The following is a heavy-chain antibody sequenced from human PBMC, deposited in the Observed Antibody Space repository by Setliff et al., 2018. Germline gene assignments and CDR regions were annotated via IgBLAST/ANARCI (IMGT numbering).Heavy chain of an antibody. J-gene: IGHJ4*02. Sequence: PGESLKISCKGSGYSFTSYWIGWVRQMPGKGLEWMGIIYPGDSDTNYSPSFQGHVTISADKSISTAYLQWTSLKASDTAMYYCARGPSGSSSEGYFDYWGQGTLVTVSS. D-gene: IGHD5-12*01. CDR1: GYSFTSYW. V-gene: IGHV5-51*01. CDR2: IYPGDSDT. CDR3: ARGPSGSSSEGYFDY.